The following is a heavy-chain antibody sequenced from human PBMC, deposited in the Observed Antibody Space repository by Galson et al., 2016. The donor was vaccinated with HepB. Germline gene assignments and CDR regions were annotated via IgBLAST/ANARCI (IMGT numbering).Heavy chain of an antibody. J-gene: IGHJ4*02. CDR2: IIPIFGTA. CDR3: ARAEYCSITSCYPFDN. V-gene: IGHV1-69*13. Sequence: SVKVSCKASGGTSSTYAISWVRQAPGQGLEWMGGIIPIFGTAGYAQKFQGRVTITADESTSTAYMELSSLRSEDTAVYFCARAEYCSITSCYPFDNWGQGTLVTVSS. D-gene: IGHD2-2*01. CDR1: GGTSSTYA.